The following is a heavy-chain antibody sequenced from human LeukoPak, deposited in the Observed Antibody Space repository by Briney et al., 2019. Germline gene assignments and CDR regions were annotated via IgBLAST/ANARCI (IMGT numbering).Heavy chain of an antibody. CDR1: GFTFSSFA. CDR3: TWMATVVTVDI. V-gene: IGHV3-23*01. CDR2: ISGGGGST. J-gene: IGHJ4*02. Sequence: GGSLRLSCAASGFTFSSFAMSWVRQAPGKGLEWVSAISGGGGSTYYADSVKGRFTISRDNSKNTLYLQLNSLKTEDTAVYHCTWMATVVTVDIWGQGTLVTVSS. D-gene: IGHD4-23*01.